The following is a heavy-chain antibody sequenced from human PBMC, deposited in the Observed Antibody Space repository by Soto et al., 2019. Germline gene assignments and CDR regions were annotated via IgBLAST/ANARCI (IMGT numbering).Heavy chain of an antibody. CDR2: ISTGGSTI. J-gene: IGHJ4*02. CDR1: GFTSRAYY. V-gene: IGHV3-11*01. D-gene: IGHD3-3*01. Sequence: GGSLRLSCTASGFTSRAYYMNWIRQAPGKGLEWVSYISTGGSTIFYADSVKGRFTISRDNDKNSLSLQMDSLRADDTGVYYCARGSPQFWQLFDNWGQGALVTVSS. CDR3: ARGSPQFWQLFDN.